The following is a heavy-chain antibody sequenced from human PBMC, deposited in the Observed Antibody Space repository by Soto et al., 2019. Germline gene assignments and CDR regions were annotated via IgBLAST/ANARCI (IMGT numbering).Heavy chain of an antibody. D-gene: IGHD5-12*01. CDR3: AKERRYSFDAFDI. V-gene: IGHV3-30*18. Sequence: QEQLVESGGGVVQAGRSLRLSCAASGFTFNFFGMHWVRQAPGKGLEWVAVISYDGREKYYADSVKGRFTMSRDNSKNMVDLEMSSLRPEDTFVYYCAKERRYSFDAFDIWGHGTMVTVSS. CDR2: ISYDGREK. J-gene: IGHJ3*02. CDR1: GFTFNFFG.